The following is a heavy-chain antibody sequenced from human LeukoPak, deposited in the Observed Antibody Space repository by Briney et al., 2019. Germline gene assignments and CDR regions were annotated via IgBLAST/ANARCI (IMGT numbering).Heavy chain of an antibody. CDR1: GLTLSSYA. V-gene: IGHV3-64D*06. CDR3: VNLIVPTISARGV. D-gene: IGHD5-12*01. J-gene: IGHJ4*02. Sequence: GGSLRLSCSASGLTLSSYAMHWVRQAPGKGLEYVSAISSNGGSTYYADSVKGRFTISRDNSKNTLYLQMSTLRAEDTAVYYCVNLIVPTISARGVWGQGTLVTVSS. CDR2: ISSNGGST.